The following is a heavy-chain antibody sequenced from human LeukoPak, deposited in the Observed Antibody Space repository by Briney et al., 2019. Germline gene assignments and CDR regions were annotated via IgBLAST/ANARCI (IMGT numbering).Heavy chain of an antibody. CDR3: ARTIAARGDY. Sequence: SLRLYCAASGFTCRRYSMNWVRQAPGKRLEWVSSISSSSSYIYYADSVKGRFTISRDNAKNSLYLQMNSLRAEDTAVYYCARTIAARGDYWGQGTLVTVSS. D-gene: IGHD6-13*01. V-gene: IGHV3-21*01. CDR1: GFTCRRYS. J-gene: IGHJ4*02. CDR2: ISSSSSYI.